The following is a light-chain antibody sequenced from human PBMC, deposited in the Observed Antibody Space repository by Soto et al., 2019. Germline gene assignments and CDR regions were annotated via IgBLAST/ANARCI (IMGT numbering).Light chain of an antibody. CDR1: SSDVGGYNY. Sequence: QSALTQPASVSGSPGQSITISCTGTSSDVGGYNYVSWYQQHPGKAPKLMIYDVSNRPSGVSNRFSGSKSGNTASLTISGLQAEDEADYYCSSAKSSIYVFGTGTKVTVL. CDR3: SSAKSSIYV. CDR2: DVS. J-gene: IGLJ1*01. V-gene: IGLV2-14*01.